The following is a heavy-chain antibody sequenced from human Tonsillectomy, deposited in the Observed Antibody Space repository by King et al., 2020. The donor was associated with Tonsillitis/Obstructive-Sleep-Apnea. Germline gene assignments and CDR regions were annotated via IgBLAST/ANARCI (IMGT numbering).Heavy chain of an antibody. J-gene: IGHJ2*01. D-gene: IGHD6-19*01. CDR1: GFTFSSYG. Sequence: QVQLVESGGGVVQPGRSLRLSCAASGFTFSSYGMHWVRQAPGKGLEWVAVIWYDRSNQYYADSVKGRFTISRDNSKNTLYLQMNSLRAEDTAVYYCARDAAAGNWYFDLWCRCTLLTVSS. CDR2: IWYDRSNQ. CDR3: ARDAAAGNWYFDL. V-gene: IGHV3-33*01.